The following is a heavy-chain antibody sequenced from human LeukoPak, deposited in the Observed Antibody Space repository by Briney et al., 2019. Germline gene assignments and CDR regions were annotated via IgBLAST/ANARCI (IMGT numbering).Heavy chain of an antibody. CDR3: ARTGAAVGPWYFDL. CDR1: GFTFSSYS. V-gene: IGHV3-21*04. J-gene: IGHJ2*01. Sequence: GGSVRLSCAASGFTFSSYSMNWVRQAPGKGPEWVSSISSSSNDIYYADSVKGRFTISRENARNFMYLQMNSLRAEDTAVYYCARTGAAVGPWYFDLWGRGTLVTVSS. D-gene: IGHD6-13*01. CDR2: ISSSSNDI.